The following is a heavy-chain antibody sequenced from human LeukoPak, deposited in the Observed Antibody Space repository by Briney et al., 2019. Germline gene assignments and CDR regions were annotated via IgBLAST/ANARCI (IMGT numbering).Heavy chain of an antibody. CDR2: IYASGST. CDR3: ARQGSGSARD. Sequence: SETLSLTCTVSGGSISSGSYYWSWIRQPAGKGLEWTGHIYASGSTDYNPSLKSRVTISVDTSKNQFSLKLNSVTAADTAVYYCARQGSGSARDWGQGTLVTVSS. D-gene: IGHD6-19*01. J-gene: IGHJ4*02. CDR1: GGSISSGSYY. V-gene: IGHV4-61*09.